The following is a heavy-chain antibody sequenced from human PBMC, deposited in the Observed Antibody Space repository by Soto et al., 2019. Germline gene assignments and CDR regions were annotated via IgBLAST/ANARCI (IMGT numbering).Heavy chain of an antibody. J-gene: IGHJ4*02. D-gene: IGHD3-22*01. Sequence: QMQLVQSGPEVKKPGTSVKVSCKASGFTFTSSAVQWVRQARGQRLEWIGWIVVGSGNTNYAQKFQERVTITRDMSTSTSYMELSSLRSEDTAVYYCATDYYDSSGYYWWGQGTLVTVSS. CDR2: IVVGSGNT. CDR3: ATDYYDSSGYYW. V-gene: IGHV1-58*01. CDR1: GFTFTSSA.